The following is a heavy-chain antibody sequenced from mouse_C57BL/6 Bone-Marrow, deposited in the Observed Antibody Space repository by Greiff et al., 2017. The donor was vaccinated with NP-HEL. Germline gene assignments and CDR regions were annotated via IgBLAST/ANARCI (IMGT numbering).Heavy chain of an antibody. Sequence: EVQLQQSGPVLVKPGASVTLSCKASGYTFTDYYMHWVKQTPGQGLAWIGAINPENGGTAYNQKFKGKATLTVDKSSSTAYMELHSLTSEDSAVYYCAGKEDYWGQGNLVTVSA. CDR1: GYTFTDYY. V-gene: IGHV1-19*01. J-gene: IGHJ3*01. CDR3: AGKEDY. CDR2: INPENGGT.